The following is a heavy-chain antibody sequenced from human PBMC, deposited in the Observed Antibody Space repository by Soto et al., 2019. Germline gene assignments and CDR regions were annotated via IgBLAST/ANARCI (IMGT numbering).Heavy chain of an antibody. D-gene: IGHD3-22*01. CDR1: GGSVSSGNYY. V-gene: IGHV4-61*01. CDR3: ARSMHYSDGSNYSPFDY. Sequence: QVQLQESGPGLVKPSETLSLTCTVSGGSVSSGNYYWSWIRQPPGKGLEWIGYFYYTGSTNYNPSLKCRVTISVDASKNQFSLRLSSLTAADTAVYYCARSMHYSDGSNYSPFDYWGQGTLVTVSS. J-gene: IGHJ4*02. CDR2: FYYTGST.